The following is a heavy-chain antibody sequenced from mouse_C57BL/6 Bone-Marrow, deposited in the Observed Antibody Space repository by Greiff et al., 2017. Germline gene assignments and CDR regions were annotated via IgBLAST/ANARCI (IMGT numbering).Heavy chain of an antibody. Sequence: VQLQQSGPELVKPGASVKISCKASGYTFTDYYMNWVKPSHGKSLEWIGDINPNNGGTSYNQKFKGKATLTVDKSSSTAYMELRSLTSEDSAFYYSARVGPITTVVAPLDYWGQGTTLTVSS. CDR2: INPNNGGT. J-gene: IGHJ2*01. V-gene: IGHV1-26*01. CDR3: ARVGPITTVVAPLDY. D-gene: IGHD1-1*01. CDR1: GYTFTDYY.